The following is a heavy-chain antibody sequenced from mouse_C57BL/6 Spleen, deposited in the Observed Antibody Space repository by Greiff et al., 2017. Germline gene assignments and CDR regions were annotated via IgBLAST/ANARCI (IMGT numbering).Heavy chain of an antibody. CDR2: IYPGSGNT. Sequence: QVQLKESGAELVRPGASVKLSCKASGYTFTDYYINWVKQRPGQGLEWIARIYPGSGNTYYNEKFKGKATLTAEKSSSTAYMQLSSLTSEDSAVYFCAKGDDGAWFAYWGHGTLVIVSA. D-gene: IGHD2-12*01. V-gene: IGHV1-76*01. CDR3: AKGDDGAWFAY. J-gene: IGHJ3*01. CDR1: GYTFTDYY.